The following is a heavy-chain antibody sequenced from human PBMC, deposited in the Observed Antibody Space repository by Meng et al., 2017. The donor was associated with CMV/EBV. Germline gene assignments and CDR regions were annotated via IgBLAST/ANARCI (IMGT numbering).Heavy chain of an antibody. J-gene: IGHJ5*02. CDR2: ISYDGSNK. CDR3: ARDPGVEDCSGGSCYSSFRWFDP. Sequence: GGSLRLSCAASGFTFSSYAMHWVRQAPGKGLEWVAVISYDGSNKYYADSVKGRFTISRDNSKNTLYLQMNSLRAEDTAVYYCARDPGVEDCSGGSCYSSFRWFDPWGQGTLVTVSS. D-gene: IGHD2-15*01. CDR1: GFTFSSYA. V-gene: IGHV3-30-3*01.